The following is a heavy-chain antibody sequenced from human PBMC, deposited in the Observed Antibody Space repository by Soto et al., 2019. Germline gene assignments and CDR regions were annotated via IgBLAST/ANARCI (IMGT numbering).Heavy chain of an antibody. D-gene: IGHD3-10*01. J-gene: IGHJ4*01. Sequence: PSETLSLTCTVSGGSLSSYYWSWNRQPPEKGIECLEYIYDSGSANYNPSFKRRVTISVDTSKNQFSLKLSSVTAADTAVYFCARGQPRCNYYGSGSYQTYFDYWGQGTLVTVSS. CDR2: IYDSGSA. CDR3: ARGQPRCNYYGSGSYQTYFDY. V-gene: IGHV4-59*01. CDR1: GGSLSSYY.